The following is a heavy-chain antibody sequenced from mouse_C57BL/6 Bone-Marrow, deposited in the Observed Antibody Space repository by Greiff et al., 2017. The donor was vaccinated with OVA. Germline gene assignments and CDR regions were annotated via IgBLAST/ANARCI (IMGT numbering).Heavy chain of an antibody. V-gene: IGHV1-15*01. CDR2: IDPETGGT. J-gene: IGHJ4*01. Sequence: QVQLQQSGAELVRPGASVTLSCKASGYTFTDYEMHWVKQTPVHGLEWIGAIDPETGGTAYNQKFKGKAILTADKSSSTAYMELRSLTSEDSAVYYCTRSHYYGSSPYYAMDYWGQGTSVTVSS. CDR3: TRSHYYGSSPYYAMDY. D-gene: IGHD1-1*01. CDR1: GYTFTDYE.